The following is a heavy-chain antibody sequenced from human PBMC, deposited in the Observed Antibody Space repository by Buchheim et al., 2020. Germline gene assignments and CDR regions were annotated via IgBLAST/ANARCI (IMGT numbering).Heavy chain of an antibody. CDR2: IDPSDSYT. Sequence: EVQLVQSGAEVKKPGESLRISCKGSGYSFTSYWISWVRQMPGKGLEWMGRIDPSDSYTIYSPSFQGHVTISADKSISTAYLQWSSLKASDTAMYYCARHRIPDFWSGRYGMDVWGQGTT. J-gene: IGHJ6*02. D-gene: IGHD3-3*01. CDR3: ARHRIPDFWSGRYGMDV. CDR1: GYSFTSYW. V-gene: IGHV5-10-1*03.